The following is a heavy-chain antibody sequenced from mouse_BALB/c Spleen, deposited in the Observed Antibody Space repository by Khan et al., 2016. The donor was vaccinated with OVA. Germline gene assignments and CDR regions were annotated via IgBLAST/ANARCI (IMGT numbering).Heavy chain of an antibody. Sequence: EVQVVESGGGLVKPGGSLKLSCAASGFAFSSYDMSWVRQTPEKRLEWVAYINSGGGSTSYPDTVKGRLTISRDNAKNTLYLQMNSLKSEDTDMYYCARGWGGNFFYSMDYWGQGMSVTVSS. CDR1: GFAFSSYD. D-gene: IGHD2-1*01. V-gene: IGHV5-12-1*01. J-gene: IGHJ4*01. CDR3: ARGWGGNFFYSMDY. CDR2: INSGGGST.